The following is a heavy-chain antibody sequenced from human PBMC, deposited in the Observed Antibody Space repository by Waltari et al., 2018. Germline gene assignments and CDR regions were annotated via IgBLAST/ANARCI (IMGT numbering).Heavy chain of an antibody. CDR1: GYSISSGYY. J-gene: IGHJ3*02. CDR2: IYHSGST. Sequence: QVQLQESGPGLVKPSETLSLTCTVSGYSISSGYYWGWIRQPPGKGLEWIGSIYHSGSTYYNPSLKSRVTISVDTSKNQFSLKLSSVTAADTAVYYCARTRRVYSGYDHPRAFDIWGQGTMVTVSS. V-gene: IGHV4-38-2*02. D-gene: IGHD5-12*01. CDR3: ARTRRVYSGYDHPRAFDI.